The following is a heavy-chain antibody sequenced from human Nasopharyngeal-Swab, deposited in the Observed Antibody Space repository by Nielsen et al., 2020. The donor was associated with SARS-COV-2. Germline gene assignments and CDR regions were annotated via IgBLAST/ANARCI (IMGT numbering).Heavy chain of an antibody. CDR3: VKVGMVTGYFLDY. CDR1: GFTFISYD. Sequence: GGSLRLSCAASGFTFISYDMTWVRQAPGKGLEWVSVIYGGGRSAYYADSVKGRFTIPRDNSKNTLYLQMNSLRAEDTAVYFCVKVGMVTGYFLDYWGQGTLVTVSS. V-gene: IGHV3-23*03. CDR2: IYGGGRSA. D-gene: IGHD2-21*02. J-gene: IGHJ4*02.